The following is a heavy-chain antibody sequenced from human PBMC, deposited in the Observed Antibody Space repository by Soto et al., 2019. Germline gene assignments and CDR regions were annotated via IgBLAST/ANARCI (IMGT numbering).Heavy chain of an antibody. CDR2: ISSSGVST. Sequence: EVQLLESGGDLIQPGGSLRLSCAASGFTFSSYAMSWVRQAPGKGLGWVSAISSSGVSTFYADSVKGRFTISRDNSRNTLYLQMNSLRAEDTAIYYCAKYQPMTQPRPYFDYWGQETLVTVSS. CDR3: AKYQPMTQPRPYFDY. D-gene: IGHD3-22*01. CDR1: GFTFSSYA. J-gene: IGHJ4*02. V-gene: IGHV3-23*01.